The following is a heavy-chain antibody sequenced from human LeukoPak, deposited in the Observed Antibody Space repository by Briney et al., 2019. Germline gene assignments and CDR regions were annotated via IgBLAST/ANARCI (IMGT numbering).Heavy chain of an antibody. CDR2: IKEDGSDK. D-gene: IGHD1-26*01. CDR3: ARDRGGSYYFDF. J-gene: IGHJ4*02. V-gene: IGHV3-7*04. Sequence: GGSLRLSCEGSDFRFNHYWMSWVRQAPGKGLEWVANIKEDGSDKYYVDSVKGRFTISRDNAKNSLYLRMNSLRAEDTAVYYCARDRGGSYYFDFWGQGTLVTVSS. CDR1: DFRFNHYW.